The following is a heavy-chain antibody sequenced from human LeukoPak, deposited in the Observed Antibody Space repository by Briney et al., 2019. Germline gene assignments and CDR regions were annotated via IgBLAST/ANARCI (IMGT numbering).Heavy chain of an antibody. CDR3: ARGLTVTTRGFDP. J-gene: IGHJ5*02. CDR1: GGSFSGYY. CDR2: INHSGST. Sequence: SETLPLTCAVYGGSFSGYYWSWIRQPPGKGLERIGEINHSGSTNYNPSLKSRVTISVDTSKNQFSLKLSSVTAADTAVYYCARGLTVTTRGFDPWGQGTLVTVSS. D-gene: IGHD4-11*01. V-gene: IGHV4-34*01.